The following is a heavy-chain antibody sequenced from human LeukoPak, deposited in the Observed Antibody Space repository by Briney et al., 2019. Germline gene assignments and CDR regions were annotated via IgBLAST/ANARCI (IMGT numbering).Heavy chain of an antibody. J-gene: IGHJ3*02. V-gene: IGHV4-59*04. CDR1: GGSISSYY. D-gene: IGHD6-13*01. Sequence: PSETLSLTCTVSGGSISSYYWSWIRQPPGKGLEWIGYIYYSGSTYYNPSLKSRVTISVDTSKNQFSLKLSSVTAADTAVYYCARPTAADDALDIWGQGTMVTVSS. CDR2: IYYSGST. CDR3: ARPTAADDALDI.